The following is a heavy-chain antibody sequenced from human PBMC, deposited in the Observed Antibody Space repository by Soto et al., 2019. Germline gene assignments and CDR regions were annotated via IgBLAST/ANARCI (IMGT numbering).Heavy chain of an antibody. V-gene: IGHV3-64*01. CDR2: ISSNGGST. D-gene: IGHD3-3*01. CDR3: ARDSWSGYYLGAFDI. Sequence: GGSLRLSCAASGFTFSSYAMHWVRQAPGKGLEYVSAISSNGGSTYYANSVKGRFTISRDNSKNTLYLQMGSLGAEDMAVYYCARDSWSGYYLGAFDIWGQGTMVTVSS. CDR1: GFTFSSYA. J-gene: IGHJ3*02.